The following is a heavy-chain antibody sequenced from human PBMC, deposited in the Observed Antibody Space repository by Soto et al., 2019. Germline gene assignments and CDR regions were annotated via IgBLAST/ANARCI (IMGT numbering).Heavy chain of an antibody. CDR3: ARDPSRGSYWARYIDL. Sequence: EVQLVESGGGLVQPGGSLRLCCVGSGFSFSNYAMDWVRQAPGKGLEWVSYISLSSSNIHYADSVQGRFTISRDNAKNSMYLQMNSLRAEDTAVYYSARDPSRGSYWARYIDLWGRGTLVTVSS. CDR2: ISLSSSNI. D-gene: IGHD1-26*01. CDR1: GFSFSNYA. V-gene: IGHV3-48*01. J-gene: IGHJ2*01.